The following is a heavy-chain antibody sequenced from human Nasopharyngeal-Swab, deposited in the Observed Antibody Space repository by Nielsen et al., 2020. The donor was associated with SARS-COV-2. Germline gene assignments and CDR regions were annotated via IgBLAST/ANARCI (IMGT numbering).Heavy chain of an antibody. V-gene: IGHV4-39*01. CDR2: IYYSGST. D-gene: IGHD3-10*01. J-gene: IGHJ4*02. CDR3: ARTPSAHYYGSGPYYFDY. CDR1: GGSISSSSYY. Sequence: SETLSLTCTVSGGSISSSSYYWGWIRQPPGKGLEWIGSIYYSGSTYYNPSLKSRVTISVDTSKNQFSLKLSSVTAADTAVYYCARTPSAHYYGSGPYYFDYWGQGTLVTVSS.